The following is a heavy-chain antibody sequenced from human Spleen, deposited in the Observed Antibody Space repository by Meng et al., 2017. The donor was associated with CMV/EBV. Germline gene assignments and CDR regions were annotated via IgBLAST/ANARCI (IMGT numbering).Heavy chain of an antibody. Sequence: AASGFTFSSYAMSWVRQAPGKGLEWVSVIYSGGSSTYYADSVKGRFTISRDNSKNTLYLQMNSLRAEDTAVYYCAKDGGYNGWGFDYWGQGTLVTVSS. CDR2: IYSGGSST. V-gene: IGHV3-23*03. CDR1: GFTFSSYA. D-gene: IGHD5-12*01. J-gene: IGHJ4*02. CDR3: AKDGGYNGWGFDY.